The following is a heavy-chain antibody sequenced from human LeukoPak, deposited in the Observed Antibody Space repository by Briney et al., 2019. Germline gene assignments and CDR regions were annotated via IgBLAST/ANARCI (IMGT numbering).Heavy chain of an antibody. Sequence: GWPLRLSCAASGFTFSSYWMSWVRQAPEEGLEWVADIKQDGSEKYYVDSVKGRFTISRDNAKNLLYLQMNSLRVEDTAVYYCAREAGATNLWGQGTLVTVSS. D-gene: IGHD1-26*01. J-gene: IGHJ5*02. CDR1: GFTFSSYW. CDR3: AREAGATNL. CDR2: IKQDGSEK. V-gene: IGHV3-7*01.